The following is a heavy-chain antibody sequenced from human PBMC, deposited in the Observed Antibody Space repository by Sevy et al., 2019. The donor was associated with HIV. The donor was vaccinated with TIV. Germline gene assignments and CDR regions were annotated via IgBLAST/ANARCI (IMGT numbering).Heavy chain of an antibody. D-gene: IGHD1-20*01. Sequence: ASVKVYCKASGYTFTSYGISWVRQAPGQGLEWMGWISAYNGNTNYAQKLQGRVTMTTDTSTSTAYMELRSLRSDDTAVYYCARLNWNYYYFYGMDVWGQGTTVTVSS. V-gene: IGHV1-18*01. J-gene: IGHJ6*01. CDR1: GYTFTSYG. CDR2: ISAYNGNT. CDR3: ARLNWNYYYFYGMDV.